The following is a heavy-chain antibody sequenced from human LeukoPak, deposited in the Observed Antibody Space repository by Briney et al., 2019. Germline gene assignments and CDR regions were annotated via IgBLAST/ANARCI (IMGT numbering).Heavy chain of an antibody. D-gene: IGHD2-15*01. CDR3: TTATVNPDCSGCGCYAWPFDY. Sequence: SLTLPCAAPGILLEVYAKHWLRQLRGKALEGVSGISWKSGRIGYADSVKGRFTMSRDHGKNSVYLQMNSLRVEDTALYYCTTATVNPDCSGCGCYAWPFDYWGQGTLVTVSP. V-gene: IGHV3-9*01. CDR1: GILLEVYA. CDR2: ISWKSGRI. J-gene: IGHJ4*02.